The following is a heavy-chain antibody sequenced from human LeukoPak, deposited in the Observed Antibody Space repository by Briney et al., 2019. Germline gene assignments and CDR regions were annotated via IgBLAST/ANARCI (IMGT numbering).Heavy chain of an antibody. D-gene: IGHD2-2*01. CDR2: ISHGGIT. Sequence: SETLSLTCSVYDGSLINYYCHWIRQAPGKGLEWIGEISHGGITKHNPSLKSRVTMSQDTSKRQFSLKMNSMTAADTGVYYCGIFMDVVPGSMSWGLGTLVTVSS. CDR1: DGSLINYY. CDR3: GIFMDVVPGSMS. V-gene: IGHV4-34*01. J-gene: IGHJ4*02.